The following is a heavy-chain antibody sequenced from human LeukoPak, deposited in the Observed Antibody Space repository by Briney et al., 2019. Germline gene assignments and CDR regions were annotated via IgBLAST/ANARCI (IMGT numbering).Heavy chain of an antibody. J-gene: IGHJ5*02. CDR3: ARDQGYFDGSGYLFWFDP. Sequence: ASVKVSCKASGYTFTGYYMHWVRQAPGQGLEWMGWINPNSGGTNYAQKFQGRVTMTRDTSISTAYMELSRLRSDDTAVHYCARDQGYFDGSGYLFWFDPWGQGTLVTVSS. V-gene: IGHV1-2*02. D-gene: IGHD3-22*01. CDR1: GYTFTGYY. CDR2: INPNSGGT.